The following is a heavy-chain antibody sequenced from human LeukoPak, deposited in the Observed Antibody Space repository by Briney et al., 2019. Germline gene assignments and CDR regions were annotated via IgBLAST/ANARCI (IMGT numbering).Heavy chain of an antibody. CDR3: ARHPLFDI. V-gene: IGHV4-4*09. CDR2: IYTSGST. J-gene: IGHJ3*02. Sequence: SETLSLICTVSGGSISSYYWSWIRQPPGKGLEWIGYIYTSGSTNYNPSLKSRVTISVDTSKNQFSLKLSSVTAADTAVYYCARHPLFDIWGQGTMVTVSS. CDR1: GGSISSYY.